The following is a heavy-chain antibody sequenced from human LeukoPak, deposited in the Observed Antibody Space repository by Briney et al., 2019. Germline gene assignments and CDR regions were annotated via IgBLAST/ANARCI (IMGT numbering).Heavy chain of an antibody. Sequence: ASVKVSCKASRFTFNDYYIHWVRQAPGQGLEWMGWIDPNSGGTHYAQNFQGRVTVTRDASIYTVYMGLTSLRSDDTAVYYCAEGYSYGYHPFDYWGQGTLVTVSS. CDR1: RFTFNDYY. V-gene: IGHV1-2*02. CDR2: IDPNSGGT. CDR3: AEGYSYGYHPFDY. J-gene: IGHJ4*02. D-gene: IGHD5-18*01.